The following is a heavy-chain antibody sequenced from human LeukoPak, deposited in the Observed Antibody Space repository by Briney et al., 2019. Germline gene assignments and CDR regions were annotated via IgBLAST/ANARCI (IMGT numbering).Heavy chain of an antibody. D-gene: IGHD2/OR15-2a*01. J-gene: IGHJ5*02. CDR3: AGLGVMVLVYQSES. Sequence: SETLCLTCAVSGGSVSSSKYLWGWIRQPPGKELEWIGSISYSGNADYNPSLRSRVTLSVDTSKNQFSLKLTSVTAADSAVYYCAGLGVMVLVYQSESWGQGTPVTVSS. V-gene: IGHV4-39*07. CDR1: GGSVSSSKYL. CDR2: ISYSGNA.